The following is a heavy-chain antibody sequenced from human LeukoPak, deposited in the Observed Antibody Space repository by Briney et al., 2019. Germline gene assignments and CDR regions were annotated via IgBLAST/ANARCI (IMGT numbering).Heavy chain of an antibody. D-gene: IGHD3-10*01. Sequence: PGGSLRLSCAASGFTLSDSHMSWVRHAPGKGLEWLSSITTIRPSIYSPAAVRGRFNISRDNAKNSVSLQMNSLRGEDTAVYYCARSGGPGTYQQLRYNWFDPWGQGTLVTVSS. V-gene: IGHV3-21*01. J-gene: IGHJ5*02. CDR1: GFTLSDSH. CDR2: ITTIRPSI. CDR3: ARSGGPGTYQQLRYNWFDP.